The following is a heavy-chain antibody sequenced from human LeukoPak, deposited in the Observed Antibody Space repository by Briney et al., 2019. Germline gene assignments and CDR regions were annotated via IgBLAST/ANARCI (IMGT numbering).Heavy chain of an antibody. CDR3: AKSRGIGVRAFDI. Sequence: GGSLRLSRAASGFVFEDFAMNWVRQVPGKGLEWVSDISWNSDRKHYADSVKGRFTISRDNAKKSLYLEMNSLRVEDTAFYYCAKSRGIGVRAFDIWGQGTMVTVSS. CDR1: GFVFEDFA. J-gene: IGHJ3*02. CDR2: ISWNSDRK. D-gene: IGHD3-3*01. V-gene: IGHV3-9*01.